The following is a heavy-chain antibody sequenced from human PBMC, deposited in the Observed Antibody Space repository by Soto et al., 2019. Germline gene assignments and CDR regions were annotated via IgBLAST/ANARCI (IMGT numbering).Heavy chain of an antibody. V-gene: IGHV4-34*01. Sequence: QVQLQQWGAGLLKPSETLSLTCAVYGGSFSGYYWSWIRQPPGKGLEWIGEINHSGSTNYNPSLKSRVTISVDTSKNQLSLKLSSVTAADTAVYYCARSYSGYRPRRWFDPWGQGTLVTVSS. J-gene: IGHJ5*02. CDR3: ARSYSGYRPRRWFDP. CDR1: GGSFSGYY. CDR2: INHSGST. D-gene: IGHD5-12*01.